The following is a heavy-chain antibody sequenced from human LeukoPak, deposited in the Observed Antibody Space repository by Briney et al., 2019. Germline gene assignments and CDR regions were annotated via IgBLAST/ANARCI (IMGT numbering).Heavy chain of an antibody. Sequence: AGGSLGLSCAASGFTVSSNYMSWVRQAPGKGLEWVSVIYSGGSTCYADSVKGRFTISRDNAKNSLYLQMNSLRAEDTAVYYCAREGWEPSHDAFDIWGQGTMVTVSS. V-gene: IGHV3-53*01. D-gene: IGHD1-26*01. CDR1: GFTVSSNY. J-gene: IGHJ3*02. CDR3: AREGWEPSHDAFDI. CDR2: IYSGGST.